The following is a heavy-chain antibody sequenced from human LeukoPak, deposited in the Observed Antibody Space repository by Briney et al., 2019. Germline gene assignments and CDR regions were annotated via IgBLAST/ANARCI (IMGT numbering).Heavy chain of an antibody. CDR3: ARVEGGNDAFDI. J-gene: IGHJ3*02. CDR1: GFTFSSYS. D-gene: IGHD1-1*01. Sequence: GGSLRLSCAASGFTFSSYSMNWVRQAPGKGLEWVSSISSSSSYIYYADSVKGRFTISRDNAKNSLYLQMNSLRAEDTAVYYCARVEGGNDAFDIWGQGTMVTVSS. V-gene: IGHV3-21*01. CDR2: ISSSSSYI.